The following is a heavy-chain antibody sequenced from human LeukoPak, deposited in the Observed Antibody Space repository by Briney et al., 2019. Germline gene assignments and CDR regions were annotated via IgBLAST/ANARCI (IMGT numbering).Heavy chain of an antibody. CDR1: GFTFDDYA. Sequence: GRSLRLSCAASGFTFDDYAMHWVRQAPGKGLEWVSGISWNSGSIGYADSVKGRFTISRDNAKNSLYLQMNSLRAEDTAVYYCARDRRGIWSSPYGMDVWGQGTTVTVSS. J-gene: IGHJ6*02. CDR2: ISWNSGSI. CDR3: ARDRRGIWSSPYGMDV. V-gene: IGHV3-9*01. D-gene: IGHD2-8*02.